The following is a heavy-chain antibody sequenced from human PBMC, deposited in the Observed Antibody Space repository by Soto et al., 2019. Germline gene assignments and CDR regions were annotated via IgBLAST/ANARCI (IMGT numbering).Heavy chain of an antibody. CDR1: GYDFSRHL. CDR3: AKSDVLES. J-gene: IGHJ3*02. CDR2: GYPGDSET. V-gene: IGHV5-51*01. Sequence: GESLKISCKGSGYDFSRHLIAWVRQTPGKGLEWMGIGYPGDSETRYSPSFQGQVTMSVDNATDTAYLQWTTLKASDTAMYYCAKSDVLESWGQGTMVTVSS. D-gene: IGHD3-16*01.